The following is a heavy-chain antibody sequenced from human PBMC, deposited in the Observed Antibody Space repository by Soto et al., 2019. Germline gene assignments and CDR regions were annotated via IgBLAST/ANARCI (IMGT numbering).Heavy chain of an antibody. CDR1: GFTFSSYG. Sequence: LRLSCAASGFTFSSYGMHWVRQAPGKGLEWVAVIWYDGSNKYYADSVKGRFTISRDNSKNTLYLQMNSLRAEDTAVYYCAREPDGDDSSGYYDYWGQGTLVTVSS. CDR2: IWYDGSNK. J-gene: IGHJ4*02. V-gene: IGHV3-33*01. CDR3: AREPDGDDSSGYYDY. D-gene: IGHD3-22*01.